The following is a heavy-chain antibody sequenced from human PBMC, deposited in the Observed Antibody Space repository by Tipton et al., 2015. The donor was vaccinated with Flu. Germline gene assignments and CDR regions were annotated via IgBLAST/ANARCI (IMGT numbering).Heavy chain of an antibody. V-gene: IGHV4-34*01. CDR2: ISHSGNT. CDR3: ARVRKWLQYNWFAP. J-gene: IGHJ5*02. Sequence: TLSLTCTISGVSFSGYDWTWIRQSLTKGLEWIGEISHSGNTNYNPSLNERVTMSVDTSKNQFSLKLTSVTAADTAVYYCARVRKWLQYNWFAPWGQGTLVTVAS. CDR1: GVSFSGYD. D-gene: IGHD5-24*01.